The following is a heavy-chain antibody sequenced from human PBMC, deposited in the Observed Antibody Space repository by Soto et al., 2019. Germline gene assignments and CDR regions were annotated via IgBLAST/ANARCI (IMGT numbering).Heavy chain of an antibody. Sequence: QVQLVESGGGVVQPGRSLRLSCAASGFTFSSYAMHWVRQAPGKGLEWVAVISYDGSNKYYADSVKGRFTISTDNSKNTLYLQRNSLRAEDTAVYYCARVRETLYYYYGMDVWGQGTTVTVSS. D-gene: IGHD1-26*01. CDR1: GFTFSSYA. V-gene: IGHV3-30-3*01. CDR2: ISYDGSNK. CDR3: ARVRETLYYYYGMDV. J-gene: IGHJ6*02.